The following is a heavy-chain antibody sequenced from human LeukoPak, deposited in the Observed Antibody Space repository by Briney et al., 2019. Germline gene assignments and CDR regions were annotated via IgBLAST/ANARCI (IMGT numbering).Heavy chain of an antibody. CDR1: GYTFTSYA. J-gene: IGHJ3*02. CDR2: INAGNGNT. CDR3: ARAVRRGGYCSGGSCYQNPGAFDI. V-gene: IGHV1-3*01. D-gene: IGHD2-15*01. Sequence: ASVKVSCKASGYTFTSYAMHWVRQAPGQRLEWMGWINAGNGNTKYSQKFQGRVTITRDTSASTAYMELSSLRSEDTAVYYCARAVRRGGYCSGGSCYQNPGAFDIWGQGTMVTVSS.